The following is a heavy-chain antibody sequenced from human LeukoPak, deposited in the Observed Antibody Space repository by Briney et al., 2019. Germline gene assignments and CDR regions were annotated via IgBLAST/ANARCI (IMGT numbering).Heavy chain of an antibody. Sequence: PGGSLRLSCAASGFTFSRYAMSWVRLTPGKGLEWVSAITSSSTYTFYADSVKGRFTISRDNAKTSLDLEMNGLRDEDTAVDYWNGAFWSGYSQTTRYFDYWGQGTLVTVSS. D-gene: IGHD3-3*01. V-gene: IGHV3-21*01. CDR2: ITSSSTYT. J-gene: IGHJ4*02. CDR3: NGAFWSGYSQTTRYFDY. CDR1: GFTFSRYA.